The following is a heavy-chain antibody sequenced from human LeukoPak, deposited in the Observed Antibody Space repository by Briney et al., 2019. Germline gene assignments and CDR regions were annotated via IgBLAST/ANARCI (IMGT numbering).Heavy chain of an antibody. Sequence: ASVKVSCKASGYTFTSYDINWVRQATGQGLEWMGWMNPNSGGTNYAQKLQGRVTMTTDTSTSTAYMELRSLRSDDTAVYYCARELNYYYYMDVWGKGTTVTISS. CDR2: MNPNSGGT. CDR3: ARELNYYYYMDV. CDR1: GYTFTSYD. J-gene: IGHJ6*03. V-gene: IGHV1-18*01.